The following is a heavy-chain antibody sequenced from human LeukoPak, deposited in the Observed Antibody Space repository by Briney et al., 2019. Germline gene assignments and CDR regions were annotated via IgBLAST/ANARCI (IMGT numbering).Heavy chain of an antibody. CDR3: ARAGEMRYMDA. CDR1: GFTFSSYS. D-gene: IGHD5-24*01. J-gene: IGHJ6*03. V-gene: IGHV3-21*01. CDR2: ISSSSYI. Sequence: PGGSLRLSCAASGFTFSSYSMNWVRQAPGKGLEWVSSISSSSYIYYADSVKGRFTISRDNAKNSLFLQMNSLRVDDTAIYYCARAGEMRYMDAWGKGTAVAVSS.